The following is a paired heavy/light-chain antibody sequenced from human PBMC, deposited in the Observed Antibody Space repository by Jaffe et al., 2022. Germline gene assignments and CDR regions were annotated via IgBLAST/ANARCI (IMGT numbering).Heavy chain of an antibody. Sequence: QVQLQESGPGLVKPSQTLSLTCTVSGGSISSGSYYWSWIRQPAGKGLEWIGRTYTGGSTIYNPSLKSRVIISVDASKNQFSLRLTSVTAADTAVYYCARGSVIFRQQFDYWGQGTLVTVSS. CDR1: GGSISSGSYY. V-gene: IGHV4-61*02. CDR2: TYTGGST. J-gene: IGHJ4*02. CDR3: ARGSVIFRQQFDY. D-gene: IGHD3-9*01.
Light chain of an antibody. CDR3: MQALQTPYT. J-gene: IGKJ2*01. Sequence: DIVMTQSPLSLPVTPGEPASISCRSSQSLLHSNGYNYLDWYLQKPGQSPQLLIYLGSNRASGVPDRFSGSGSGTDFTLKISRVEAEDVGVYYCMQALQTPYTFGQGTKLEMK. CDR2: LGS. CDR1: QSLLHSNGYNY. V-gene: IGKV2-28*01.